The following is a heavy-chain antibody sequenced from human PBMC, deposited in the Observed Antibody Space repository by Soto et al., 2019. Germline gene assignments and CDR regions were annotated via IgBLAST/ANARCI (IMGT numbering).Heavy chain of an antibody. V-gene: IGHV3-66*01. CDR3: ARVGAAAAADWFDP. D-gene: IGHD6-13*01. CDR2: IYSGGST. Sequence: EVQLVESGGGLVQPGGSLRLSCAASGFTVSSNYMSWVRQAPGKGLEWVSVIYSGGSTYYADSVKGRFTISRDNSKNTLYLQTNSLRAEDTAVYYCARVGAAAAADWFDPWGQGTLVTVSS. J-gene: IGHJ5*02. CDR1: GFTVSSNY.